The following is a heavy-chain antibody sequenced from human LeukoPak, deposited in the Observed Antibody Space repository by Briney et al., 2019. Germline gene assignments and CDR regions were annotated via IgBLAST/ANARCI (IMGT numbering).Heavy chain of an antibody. D-gene: IGHD1-1*01. CDR2: INPNSGGT. CDR3: ARVGNAGTDYYYMDV. Sequence: ASVKVSCKASGYTFTGYYMHWARQAPGQGLEWMGWINPNSGGTNYAQKFQGRVTMTRDTSISTAYMELSRLRSDDTAVYYCARVGNAGTDYYYMDVWGKGTTVTISS. V-gene: IGHV1-2*02. CDR1: GYTFTGYY. J-gene: IGHJ6*03.